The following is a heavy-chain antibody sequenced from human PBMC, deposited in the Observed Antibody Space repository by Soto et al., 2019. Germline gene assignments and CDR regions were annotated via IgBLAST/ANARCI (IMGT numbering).Heavy chain of an antibody. CDR2: MYYSGRS. CDR1: GGSISSSSYY. V-gene: IGHV4-39*01. J-gene: IGHJ4*02. CDR3: ARHQTVTSSGFDY. Sequence: QLQLQESGPGLVKPSETLSLTCTVSGGSISSSSYYWGWIRQPPGKGLEWIGSMYYSGRSYFKPSLKTRVAMSVDTSKNQFSLKLSSVTAAATAVYYCARHQTVTSSGFDYWGQGTLVTVSS. D-gene: IGHD4-17*01.